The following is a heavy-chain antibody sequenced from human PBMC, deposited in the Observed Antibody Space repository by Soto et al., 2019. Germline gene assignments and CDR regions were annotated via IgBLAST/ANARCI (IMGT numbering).Heavy chain of an antibody. J-gene: IGHJ3*02. V-gene: IGHV4-39*01. CDR1: GGSLSSGSYY. CDR2: IHYIGRT. D-gene: IGHD3-10*01. Sequence: QLQLQESGPGLVKPSETLSLTCTVSGGSLSSGSYYWGWIRQSPGRGLEWIANIHYIGRTYYNPSLESRVTISVDTSRKQFFLDLNSVTAAVTAVYYCARLHNEKCGDDTFDTWGQGTMVTVSS. CDR3: ARLHNEKCGDDTFDT.